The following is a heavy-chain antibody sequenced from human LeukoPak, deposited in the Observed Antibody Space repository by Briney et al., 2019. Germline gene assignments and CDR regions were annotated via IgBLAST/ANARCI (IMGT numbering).Heavy chain of an antibody. CDR3: ARDDESTADYGDYYYGMDV. CDR1: GGTFSSYA. D-gene: IGHD4-17*01. J-gene: IGHJ6*02. CDR2: IIPIFGTA. V-gene: IGHV1-69*01. Sequence: SVKVSCKASGGTFSSYAISWVRQAPGRGLEWMGGIIPIFGTANYAQKFQGRVTITADESTSTAYMELSSLRSEDTAVYYCARDDESTADYGDYYYGMDVWGQGTTVTVSS.